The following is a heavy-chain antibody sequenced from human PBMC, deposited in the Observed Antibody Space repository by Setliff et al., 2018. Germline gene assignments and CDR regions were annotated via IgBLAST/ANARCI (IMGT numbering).Heavy chain of an antibody. CDR1: GYTFTNYD. CDR2: IIPMFGTT. J-gene: IGHJ4*02. D-gene: IGHD3-3*01. CDR3: TRARDRSGYWDFDY. V-gene: IGHV1-69*13. Sequence: SVKVSCKASGYTFTNYDINWVRQAPGQGLEWMGGIIPMFGTTNYAQRFRGRVTITADESTTTAYLELSSLRSEDTAVYYCTRARDRSGYWDFDYWGQGTLVTVSS.